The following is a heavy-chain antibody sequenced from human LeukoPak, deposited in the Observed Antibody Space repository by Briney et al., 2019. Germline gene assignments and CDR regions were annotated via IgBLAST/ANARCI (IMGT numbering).Heavy chain of an antibody. CDR3: ARGREGVDGDLFDP. J-gene: IGHJ5*02. CDR2: MNPNSGNT. D-gene: IGHD3-10*01. CDR1: GYTFTSYD. Sequence: SVKVSCKASGYTFTSYDINWVRQATGQGLEWMGWMNPNSGNTGYAQKFQGRVTMTRNTSISTAYMELSSLRSEDTAVYYCARGREGVDGDLFDPWGQGTLVTVSS. V-gene: IGHV1-8*01.